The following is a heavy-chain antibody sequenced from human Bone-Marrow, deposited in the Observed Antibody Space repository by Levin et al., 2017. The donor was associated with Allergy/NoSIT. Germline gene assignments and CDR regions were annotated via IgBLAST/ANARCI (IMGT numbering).Heavy chain of an antibody. CDR3: ARVDSNDAFDI. V-gene: IGHV3-30-3*01. CDR2: ISYDGSNK. J-gene: IGHJ3*02. Sequence: SCAASGFTFSSYAMHWVRQAPGKGLEWVAVISYDGSNKYYADSVKGRFTISRDNSKNTLYLQMNSLRAEDTGVYYCARVDSNDAFDIWGQGTMVTVSS. CDR1: GFTFSSYA.